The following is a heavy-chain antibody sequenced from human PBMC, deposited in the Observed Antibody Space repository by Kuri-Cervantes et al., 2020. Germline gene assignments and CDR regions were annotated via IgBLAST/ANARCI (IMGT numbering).Heavy chain of an antibody. CDR2: IYYSGST. D-gene: IGHD6-13*01. V-gene: IGHV4-61*08. CDR1: GGSISSGGYY. CDR3: ARPSSWYYFDY. Sequence: SETLSLTCTASGGSISSGGYYWSWIRQPPGKGLEWIGYIYYSGSTNYNPSLKSRVTISVDTSKNQFSLKLSSVTAADTAVYYCARPSSWYYFDYWGQGTLVTVSS. J-gene: IGHJ4*02.